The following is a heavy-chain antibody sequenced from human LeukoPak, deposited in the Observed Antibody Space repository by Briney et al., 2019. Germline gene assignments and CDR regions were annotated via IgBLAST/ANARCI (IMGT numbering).Heavy chain of an antibody. CDR1: GFTFSSYS. V-gene: IGHV3-21*01. CDR2: ISSSSSYI. Sequence: GGSLRLSCAASGFTFSSYSMNWVRQAPGKGLEWVSSISSSSSYIYYADSAKGRFTISTDNAKTSLYLQMNSLRAEYTAVYCCARILGGNWNNGYWGQGTLVTVSS. D-gene: IGHD1/OR15-1a*01. CDR3: ARILGGNWNNGY. J-gene: IGHJ4*02.